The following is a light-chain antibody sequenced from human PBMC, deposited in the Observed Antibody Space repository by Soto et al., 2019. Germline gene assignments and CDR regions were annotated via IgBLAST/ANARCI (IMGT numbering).Light chain of an antibody. Sequence: DIVMTETPLSLPVTAVEPASISCRSSQSLLHSNGYNYLDWYLQKPGQSPQLLIYLGSNRSSGVPDRFSGSGSGTDFTLKISRVEAEDVGVYYCMQALQTHTFGQGTRLEIK. CDR1: QSLLHSNGYNY. CDR2: LGS. CDR3: MQALQTHT. V-gene: IGKV2-28*01. J-gene: IGKJ5*01.